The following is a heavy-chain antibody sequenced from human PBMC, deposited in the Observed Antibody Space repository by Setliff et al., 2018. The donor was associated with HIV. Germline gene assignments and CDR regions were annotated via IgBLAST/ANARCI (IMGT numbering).Heavy chain of an antibody. CDR1: GYSFNSYW. CDR3: ARHGVGDTMVTVDY. CDR2: IFPYDSDT. Sequence: GESLKISCQGSGYSFNSYWIGWVRQMPGKGLEWMGIIFPYDSDTTYSPSFQGQVTISADTSINTAYLHWSSLKASGTAMYYCARHGVGDTMVTVDYWGQGTLVTVSS. V-gene: IGHV5-51*01. D-gene: IGHD3-10*01. J-gene: IGHJ4*02.